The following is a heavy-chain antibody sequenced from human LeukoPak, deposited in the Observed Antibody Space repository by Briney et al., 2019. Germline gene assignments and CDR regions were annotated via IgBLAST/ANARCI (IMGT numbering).Heavy chain of an antibody. V-gene: IGHV3-74*03. CDR2: INSDGSSI. J-gene: IGHJ4*02. CDR1: GFTFSSYW. Sequence: GGSLRLSCAASGFTFSSYWMHWVRQAPGKGLVWVSRINSDGSSIMYADSVKGRFTISRDNAKNSLYLQMNSLRAEDTAVYYCARDYSTVTTFFDYWGQGTLVTVSS. CDR3: ARDYSTVTTFFDY. D-gene: IGHD4-17*01.